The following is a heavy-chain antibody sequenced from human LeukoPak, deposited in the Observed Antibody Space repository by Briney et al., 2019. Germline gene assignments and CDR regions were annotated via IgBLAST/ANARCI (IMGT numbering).Heavy chain of an antibody. CDR2: SNPNSGGT. CDR3: ARVRSHGLYGDIDY. Sequence: ASVKVSCKASGYTFTGYYMHWVRQAPGQGLEWMGWSNPNSGGTNYAQKFQGRVTMTRDTSISTAYMELSRLRSDDTAVYYCARVRSHGLYGDIDYWGQGTLVTVSS. J-gene: IGHJ4*02. V-gene: IGHV1-2*02. CDR1: GYTFTGYY. D-gene: IGHD4-17*01.